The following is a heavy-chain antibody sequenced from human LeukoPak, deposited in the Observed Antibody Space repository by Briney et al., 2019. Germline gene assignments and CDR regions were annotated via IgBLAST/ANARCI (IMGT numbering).Heavy chain of an antibody. CDR2: IYHSGST. V-gene: IGHV4-38-2*02. Sequence: SETLSLTCTVSGYSISSGYYWGWIRQPPGKGLEWIGSIYHSGSTYYNPSLKSRVTISVDTSKNQFSLKLSSVTAADTAVYYCATGLGSGSYCEYFQHWGQGTLVTVSS. D-gene: IGHD3-10*01. CDR1: GYSISSGYY. CDR3: ATGLGSGSYCEYFQH. J-gene: IGHJ1*01.